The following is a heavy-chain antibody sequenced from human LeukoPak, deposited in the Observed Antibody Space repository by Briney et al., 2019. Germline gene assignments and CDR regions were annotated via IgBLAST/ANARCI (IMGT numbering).Heavy chain of an antibody. D-gene: IGHD6-19*01. V-gene: IGHV3-21*01. CDR1: GFPFSTYS. CDR3: TGESAARGIPVAHY. J-gene: IGHJ4*02. CDR2: ISSTSWSK. Sequence: KTGGSLRFSCAGSGFPFSTYSMNWFRQTPGKGLGWVSFISSTSWSKYYADSVKGRFTNSRDNAENSVYLRMNSLSDGDTSMYYCTGESAARGIPVAHYWGQGTQVTVSS.